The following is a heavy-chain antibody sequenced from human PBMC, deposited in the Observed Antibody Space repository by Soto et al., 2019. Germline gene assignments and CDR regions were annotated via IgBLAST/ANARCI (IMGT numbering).Heavy chain of an antibody. V-gene: IGHV4-30-4*01. Sequence: QVQLQESGPGLVKPSQTLSLTCTVSGGSISSGNYYWSCIRQPPGKGLEWIGFISYSGSTYYSLSLKSRVTISVDTSKNKFSLNLSFVTAADTDVYYCATMGTPATGLYYFDYWGQGTLVTVSS. CDR1: GGSISSGNYY. D-gene: IGHD5-18*01. CDR2: ISYSGST. CDR3: ATMGTPATGLYYFDY. J-gene: IGHJ4*02.